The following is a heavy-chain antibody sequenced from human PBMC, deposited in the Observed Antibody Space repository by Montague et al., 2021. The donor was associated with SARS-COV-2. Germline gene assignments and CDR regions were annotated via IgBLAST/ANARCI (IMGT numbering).Heavy chain of an antibody. J-gene: IGHJ4*02. Sequence: SETLSLTYAVYGGSFSDYFWTWIRQPPGKGLEWIGEINHRGTSNYNPSLKSRVSISVDTSKNQFSLYLGSVTAADTAVYYCTRGRQHFNMIVVVMTGGEYYFDXWGQGTLVTVSS. V-gene: IGHV4-34*01. CDR1: GGSFSDYF. D-gene: IGHD3-22*01. CDR3: TRGRQHFNMIVVVMTGGEYYFDX. CDR2: INHRGTS.